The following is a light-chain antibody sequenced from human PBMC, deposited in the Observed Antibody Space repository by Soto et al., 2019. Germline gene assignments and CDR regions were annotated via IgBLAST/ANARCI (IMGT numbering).Light chain of an antibody. CDR2: EVS. CDR3: SSYRSGATLN. CDR1: SSDVGGYNY. Sequence: QSVLTQPASVSGSPGQSITISCTGSSSDVGGYNYVSWYQQHPGKAPKLMIYEVSNRPSGVSNRFSGSKSGNTASLTISGLQTEDEADYYCSSYRSGATLNFGTGTKVTV. J-gene: IGLJ1*01. V-gene: IGLV2-14*01.